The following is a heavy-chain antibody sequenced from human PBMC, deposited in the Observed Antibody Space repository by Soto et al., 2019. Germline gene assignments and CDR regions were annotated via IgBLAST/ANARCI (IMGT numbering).Heavy chain of an antibody. Sequence: QVQLQESGPGLVKPPQTLSLTCSVSGASISSGGYYWSWIRQHPGKGLEWIGYIYYSGSVYYNPSLKSRTTISVDMSKNQFPLKLSSVTAADTAVYYCARDASSSMAVRGGMDVWGQGTTVTVSS. J-gene: IGHJ6*02. V-gene: IGHV4-31*03. CDR2: IYYSGSV. D-gene: IGHD6-6*01. CDR3: ARDASSSMAVRGGMDV. CDR1: GASISSGGYY.